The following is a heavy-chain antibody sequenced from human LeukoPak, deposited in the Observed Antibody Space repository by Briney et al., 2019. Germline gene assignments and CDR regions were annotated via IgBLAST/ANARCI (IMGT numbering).Heavy chain of an antibody. Sequence: GGSLRLSCAASGFTLSSYEMNWVRKAPGKGLEWVSCISSSGSTIYYADSVKGRFTISRDNAKNSLYLQMNSLRAEDTAVYYCAELGITMIGGVWGKGTTVTISS. CDR3: AELGITMIGGV. D-gene: IGHD3-10*02. CDR1: GFTLSSYE. J-gene: IGHJ6*04. CDR2: ISSSGSTI. V-gene: IGHV3-48*03.